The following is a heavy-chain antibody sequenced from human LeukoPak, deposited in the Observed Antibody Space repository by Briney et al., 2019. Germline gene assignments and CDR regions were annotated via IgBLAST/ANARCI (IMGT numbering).Heavy chain of an antibody. J-gene: IGHJ6*02. D-gene: IGHD2/OR15-2a*01. CDR1: GFTFEDYA. CDR3: AKGFLEAYYYGMDV. Sequence: GGSLRLSCAASGFTFEDYAMHWVRQAPGKGLEWVSAISGSGGSTYYADSVKGRFTISRDNSKNTLYLQMNSLRAEDTAVYYCAKGFLEAYYYGMDVWGQGATVTVSS. CDR2: ISGSGGST. V-gene: IGHV3-23*01.